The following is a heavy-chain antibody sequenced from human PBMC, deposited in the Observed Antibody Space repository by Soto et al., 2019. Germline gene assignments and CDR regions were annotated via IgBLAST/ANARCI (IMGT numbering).Heavy chain of an antibody. J-gene: IGHJ6*02. D-gene: IGHD3-10*01. Sequence: SETLSLTCAAYGGSFSGYYWTWIRQPPGKGLEWIGEINHSGSTNYNPSLKSGVTISGDTSKNQFSLKLISVTAADTAGDYCARGQDPMVRGVSGMDVWGQGTTGT. CDR1: GGSFSGYY. CDR2: INHSGST. CDR3: ARGQDPMVRGVSGMDV. V-gene: IGHV4-34*01.